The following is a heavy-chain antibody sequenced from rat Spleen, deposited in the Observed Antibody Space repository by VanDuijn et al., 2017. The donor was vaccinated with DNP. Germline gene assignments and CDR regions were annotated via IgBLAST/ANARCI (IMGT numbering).Heavy chain of an antibody. D-gene: IGHD5-1*01. Sequence: EVQLVESGGDPVQPGRSLTLSCVVSGFTFNKDWMTWVRQVPGKGLEWIASITTGGEITYYPDSVKGRFTISRDHATNTLYLRLNSLRSEDTAIYYCATQLGVDFDYWGQGVMVTVSS. CDR2: ITTGGEIT. V-gene: IGHV5-31*01. CDR1: GFTFNKDW. CDR3: ATQLGVDFDY. J-gene: IGHJ2*01.